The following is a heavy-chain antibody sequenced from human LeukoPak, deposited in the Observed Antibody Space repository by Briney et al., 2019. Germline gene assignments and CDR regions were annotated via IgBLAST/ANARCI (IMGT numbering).Heavy chain of an antibody. J-gene: IGHJ6*03. CDR2: INTKGST. V-gene: IGHV4-4*07. Sequence: SETLSLTCTVSGGSFTNYYWSWIRQPAGEGLEWIGHINTKGSTSSNPSLKSPVIMSVDTSKNQFSLKLSSVTAADTAVYYCARDHHDSTSRYYYYMDVWGKGTTVTVSS. D-gene: IGHD2-2*01. CDR3: ARDHHDSTSRYYYYMDV. CDR1: GGSFTNYY.